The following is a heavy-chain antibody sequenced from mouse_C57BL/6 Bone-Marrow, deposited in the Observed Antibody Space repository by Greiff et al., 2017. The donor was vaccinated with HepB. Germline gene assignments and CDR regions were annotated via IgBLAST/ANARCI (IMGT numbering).Heavy chain of an antibody. J-gene: IGHJ3*01. CDR1: GFTFSDYY. D-gene: IGHD4-1*01. V-gene: IGHV5-16*01. Sequence: DVKLVESEGGLVQPGSSMKLSCTASGFTFSDYYMAWVRQVPEKGLEWVANINYDGSSTYYLDSLKSRFIISRDNAKNILYLQMSSLKSEDTATYYGARELGRGGFAYWGQGTLVTVSA. CDR2: INYDGSST. CDR3: ARELGRGGFAY.